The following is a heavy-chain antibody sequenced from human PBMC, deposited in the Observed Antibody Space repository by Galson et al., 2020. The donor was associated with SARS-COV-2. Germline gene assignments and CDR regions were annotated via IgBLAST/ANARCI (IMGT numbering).Heavy chain of an antibody. CDR2: ISYDGSNK. Sequence: SCAASGFTFSSYAMHWVRQAPGKGLEWVAVISYDGSNKYYADSVKGRFTISRDNSKNTLYLQMNSLRAEDTAVYYCARDYYDSSGSNAFDIWGQGTMVTVSS. CDR3: ARDYYDSSGSNAFDI. V-gene: IGHV3-30*04. D-gene: IGHD3-22*01. CDR1: GFTFSSYA. J-gene: IGHJ3*02.